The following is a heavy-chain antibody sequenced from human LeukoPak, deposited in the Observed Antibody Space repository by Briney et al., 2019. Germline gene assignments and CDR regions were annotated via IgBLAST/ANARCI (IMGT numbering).Heavy chain of an antibody. CDR1: GGSISSNNW. D-gene: IGHD3-22*01. Sequence: SETLSLTCAVSGGSISSNNWWIWFRQSPEKGLEWIGYIYYSGSTNYNPSLRSRVTMSLDTSKNQFSLKLTSVTAADTAVYYCAGRVAVRGFYGFDISGQGTMVTVSS. J-gene: IGHJ3*02. V-gene: IGHV4-4*02. CDR2: IYYSGST. CDR3: AGRVAVRGFYGFDI.